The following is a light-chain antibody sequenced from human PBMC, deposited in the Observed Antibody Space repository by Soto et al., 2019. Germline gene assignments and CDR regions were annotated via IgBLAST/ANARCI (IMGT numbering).Light chain of an antibody. V-gene: IGLV2-14*01. Sequence: SALTQPASVSGSPGQSITISCTGTSSDVGGYNYVSWYQQHPGKAPKLMIYEVNNRPSGVSNRFSGSKSGSTASLTISGLQAEDEADYYCISYTSISTLGVFGTGTKLTVL. J-gene: IGLJ1*01. CDR3: ISYTSISTLGV. CDR1: SSDVGGYNY. CDR2: EVN.